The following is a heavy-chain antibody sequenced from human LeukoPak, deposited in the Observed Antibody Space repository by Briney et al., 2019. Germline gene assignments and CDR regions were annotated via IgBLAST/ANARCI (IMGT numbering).Heavy chain of an antibody. J-gene: IGHJ4*02. CDR3: ATGIAAAGTLFDY. D-gene: IGHD6-13*01. Sequence: ASVKVSCKVSGYTLTELSMDWVRQAPGKGLEWMGGFDPEDGETIYAQKFQGRVTMTEDTSTDTAYMELSSLRSEDTAVYYCATGIAAAGTLFDYWGQGTLVTVSS. CDR2: FDPEDGET. V-gene: IGHV1-24*01. CDR1: GYTLTELS.